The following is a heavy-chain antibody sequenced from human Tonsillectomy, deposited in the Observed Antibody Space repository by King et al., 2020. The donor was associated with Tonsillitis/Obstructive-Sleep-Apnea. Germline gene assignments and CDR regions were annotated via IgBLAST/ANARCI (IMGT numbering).Heavy chain of an antibody. J-gene: IGHJ4*02. D-gene: IGHD5-24*01. V-gene: IGHV3-30*04. CDR1: GFTFSSYA. CDR2: ISYDGRNK. Sequence: VQLVESGGGVVQPGRSLRLSCAASGFTFSSYAMHWVRQAPGKGLEWVAVISYDGRNKYYADSVKGRFTISRDNSKNTLYLQMNSLRAEDTAVYYCASGATMRGAPFDYWGQGTLVTVSS. CDR3: ASGATMRGAPFDY.